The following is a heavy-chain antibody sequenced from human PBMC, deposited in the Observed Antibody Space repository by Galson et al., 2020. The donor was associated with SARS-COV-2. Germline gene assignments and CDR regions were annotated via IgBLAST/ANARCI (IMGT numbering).Heavy chain of an antibody. CDR1: GGSISSSSYY. V-gene: IGHV4-39*07. J-gene: IGHJ3*02. D-gene: IGHD3-22*01. CDR2: IYYSGST. CDR3: ARVVRITMIVVVITTHVAFDI. Sequence: LETLSLTCTVSGGSISSSSYYWGWIRQPPGKGLEWIGSIYYSGSTYYNPSLKSRVTISVDTSKNQFSLKLSSVTAADTAVYYCARVVRITMIVVVITTHVAFDIWGQGTMVTVSS.